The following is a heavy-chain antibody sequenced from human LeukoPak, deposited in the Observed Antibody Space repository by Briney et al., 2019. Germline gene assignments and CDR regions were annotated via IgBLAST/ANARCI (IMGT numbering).Heavy chain of an antibody. CDR3: ARASVLPAAIPNWFDP. V-gene: IGHV1-3*01. J-gene: IGHJ5*02. CDR2: INAGNGNT. Sequence: ASVKVSCKASGYTSTSYAMHWVRQAPGQRLEWMGWINAGNGNTKYSQKFQGRVTITRDTSASTAYMELSSLRSEDTAVYYCARASVLPAAIPNWFDPWGQGTLVTVSS. CDR1: GYTSTSYA. D-gene: IGHD2-2*02.